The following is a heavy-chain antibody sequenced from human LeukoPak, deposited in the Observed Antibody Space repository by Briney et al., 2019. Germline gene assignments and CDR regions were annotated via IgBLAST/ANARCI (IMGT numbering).Heavy chain of an antibody. V-gene: IGHV5-51*01. Sequence: GESLQISCQGSGYSFTSYWIGWVRQLPGKGLEWMGIIYPGDSDTRYSPSFQGQVTISADKSISTAYLQWSSLKASDTAMYYCARQGAAGKYYYYYMDVWGKGTTVTVSS. CDR3: ARQGAAGKYYYYYMDV. CDR2: IYPGDSDT. D-gene: IGHD6-13*01. J-gene: IGHJ6*03. CDR1: GYSFTSYW.